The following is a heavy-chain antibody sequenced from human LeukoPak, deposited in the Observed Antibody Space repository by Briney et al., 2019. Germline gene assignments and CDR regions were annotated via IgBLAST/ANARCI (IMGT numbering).Heavy chain of an antibody. CDR1: GFTFSNYA. CDR3: AKDPVWNPSYYYYYMDV. D-gene: IGHD1-1*01. J-gene: IGHJ6*03. CDR2: ISGSGGST. V-gene: IGHV3-23*01. Sequence: GGSLRLSCAASGFTFSNYAMNWVRQAPGKGLEWVSTISGSGGSTYYADSVKGRFTIFRDKSKNTLFLLMNSLRAEDTAVYYCAKDPVWNPSYYYYYMDVWGKGTMVTVSS.